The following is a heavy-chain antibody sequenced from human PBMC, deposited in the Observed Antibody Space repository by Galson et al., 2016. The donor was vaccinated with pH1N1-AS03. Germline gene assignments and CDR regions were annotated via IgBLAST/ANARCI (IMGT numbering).Heavy chain of an antibody. CDR2: VIPIFGTT. D-gene: IGHD4/OR15-4a*01. Sequence: SVKVSCKASGGTFSSYAFSWVRQAPGQELEWMGGVIPIFGTTNYAQKFQGRVTVTADKSTSTAYMELRSLRSDDTAVYYCARAMVPTTYYGMDVWGQGTTVTVSS. CDR3: ARAMVPTTYYGMDV. V-gene: IGHV1-69*06. J-gene: IGHJ6*02. CDR1: GGTFSSYA.